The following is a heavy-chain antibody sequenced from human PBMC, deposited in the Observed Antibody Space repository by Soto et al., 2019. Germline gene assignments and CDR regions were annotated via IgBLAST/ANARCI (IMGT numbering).Heavy chain of an antibody. V-gene: IGHV3-7*01. D-gene: IGHD3-16*01. CDR2: IKQDGSEK. CDR1: GFTFGNYW. Sequence: EVQLVESGGGLVQPGGSLRLSCAASGFTFGNYWMTWVRQAPGKGLEWVANIKQDGSEKYYVDSVKGRFTISRDNAKNSLYLQMNTLRAEDTAVYYCARSYDDYIWGSYPTNHWGQGTLVTVSS. CDR3: ARSYDDYIWGSYPTNH. J-gene: IGHJ4*02.